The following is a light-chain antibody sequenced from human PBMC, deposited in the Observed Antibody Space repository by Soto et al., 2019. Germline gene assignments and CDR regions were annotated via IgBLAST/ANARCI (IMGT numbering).Light chain of an antibody. Sequence: DIQMTQSPSTLSASVGDRVTITCRASQSISSWLAWYQQKPGKAPKLLIFDASSLESGTPSRFSGRRSGTQFTLTINGLQPDDFATYYCQQTFNSLFTFGPGTKVDIK. J-gene: IGKJ3*01. V-gene: IGKV1-5*01. CDR1: QSISSW. CDR2: DAS. CDR3: QQTFNSLFT.